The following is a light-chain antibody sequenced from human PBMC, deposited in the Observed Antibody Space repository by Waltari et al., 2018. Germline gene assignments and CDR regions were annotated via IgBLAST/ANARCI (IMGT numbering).Light chain of an antibody. Sequence: DIQVTQSPSTLSASVGDRVTITCRTSQNINSWLAWYQQKPGKAPKLLIYKASSLESGVPSSFSGGGSGTEFTLTITSLQPDDFATYFCQHYNNYSPWTFGQGTKVEVK. CDR3: QHYNNYSPWT. J-gene: IGKJ1*01. CDR2: KAS. CDR1: QNINSW. V-gene: IGKV1-5*03.